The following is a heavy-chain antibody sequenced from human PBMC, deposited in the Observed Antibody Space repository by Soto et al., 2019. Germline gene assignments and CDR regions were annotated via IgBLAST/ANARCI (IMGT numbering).Heavy chain of an antibody. Sequence: QLQLQESGPGLVKPSEALSLTCSVSGGSISSSSYYWGWIRQHPGKGLEWIGSIYYSGSTYYKPSLKSRVTISIDKDKNQFSLKLSSLTAADTAVYYCARLEGLATISYYFDFWGQVTLGTVSS. CDR2: IYYSGST. CDR1: GGSISSSSYY. V-gene: IGHV4-39*01. D-gene: IGHD3-9*01. CDR3: ARLEGLATISYYFDF. J-gene: IGHJ4*02.